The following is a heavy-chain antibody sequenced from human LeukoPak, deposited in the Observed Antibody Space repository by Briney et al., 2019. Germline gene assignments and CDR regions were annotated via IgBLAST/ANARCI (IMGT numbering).Heavy chain of an antibody. D-gene: IGHD2-2*01. Sequence: SVKVSCKASGGTFSSYAISWVRQAPGQGLEWMGRIIPILGIANYAQKFQGRVTITADKSTSAAYMELSSLRSEDTAVYYCARGVSMSTSCYAHWGQGTLVTVSS. CDR1: GGTFSSYA. CDR3: ARGVSMSTSCYAH. J-gene: IGHJ4*02. V-gene: IGHV1-69*04. CDR2: IIPILGIA.